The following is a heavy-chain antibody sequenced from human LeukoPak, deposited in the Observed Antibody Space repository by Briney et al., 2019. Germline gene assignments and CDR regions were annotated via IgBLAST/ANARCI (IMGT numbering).Heavy chain of an antibody. Sequence: PGGSLRLSCTTSGFTFSIYGMHWVRQAPGKGLEWVAFIRYDNTNKYYADSVKGRFTISRDNSKTTLYLKMNSLRAEDTAVYYCAKTNNRNAFDIWGQGTMVTVSS. D-gene: IGHD1-14*01. CDR2: IRYDNTNK. CDR3: AKTNNRNAFDI. V-gene: IGHV3-30*02. CDR1: GFTFSIYG. J-gene: IGHJ3*02.